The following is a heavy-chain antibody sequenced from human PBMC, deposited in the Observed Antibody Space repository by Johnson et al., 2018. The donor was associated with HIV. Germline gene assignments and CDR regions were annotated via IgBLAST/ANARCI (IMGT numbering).Heavy chain of an antibody. V-gene: IGHV3-15*01. CDR2: IKSKTDGGTT. CDR1: GFSFSNAW. Sequence: MLLVESGGGLVKPGGSLRLSCATSGFSFSNAWMSWVRQAPGKGLEWVGRIKSKTDGGTTDYTAVVNGRFTISRDDSNNMLFLQMSSLKSDDTGVYYCTTHLTIFGGGDRSPDAFDIWGQGTMVTVSS. D-gene: IGHD2-21*02. CDR3: TTHLTIFGGGDRSPDAFDI. J-gene: IGHJ3*02.